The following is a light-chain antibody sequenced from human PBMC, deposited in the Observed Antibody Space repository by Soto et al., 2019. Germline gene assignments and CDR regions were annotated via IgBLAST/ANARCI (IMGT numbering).Light chain of an antibody. CDR2: AAS. Sequence: DIQMTQSPSSLSASVGDRVTITCRASQSISSYLNWDQQKPGKAPKLLIYAASSLQSGVPSRFSGSGSGTDFTLTISSLQPEDFANYYCQQSYSTPFTFGPGTQVDI. V-gene: IGKV1-39*01. J-gene: IGKJ3*01. CDR1: QSISSY. CDR3: QQSYSTPFT.